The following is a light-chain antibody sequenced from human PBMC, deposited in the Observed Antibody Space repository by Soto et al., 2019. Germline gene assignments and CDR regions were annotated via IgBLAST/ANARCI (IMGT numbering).Light chain of an antibody. V-gene: IGKV1-33*01. CDR2: DAS. Sequence: DIQMTQSPSSLSASVGDRVTITCQASQAINNFLNWYQQKPGEAPKLLIFDASNLKTGVPSRFSGSGSGTHFTLTISSLQPEDIATYYCQQYDNLPLTFGGGTMVKIK. J-gene: IGKJ4*01. CDR3: QQYDNLPLT. CDR1: QAINNF.